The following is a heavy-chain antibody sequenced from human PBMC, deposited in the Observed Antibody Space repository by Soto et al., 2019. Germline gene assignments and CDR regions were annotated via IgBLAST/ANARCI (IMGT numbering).Heavy chain of an antibody. CDR2: IYYSGST. V-gene: IGHV4-31*03. D-gene: IGHD3-22*01. Sequence: SENLSLTCTVSGGCMSSGGYYWSWIRQHPGKGLEWIGYIYYSGSTYYNPSLKSRVTISVDTSKNQFSLKLSSVTAADTAVYYCARVGYYDTPVDYWGQGTLVTVSS. J-gene: IGHJ4*02. CDR1: GGCMSSGGYY. CDR3: ARVGYYDTPVDY.